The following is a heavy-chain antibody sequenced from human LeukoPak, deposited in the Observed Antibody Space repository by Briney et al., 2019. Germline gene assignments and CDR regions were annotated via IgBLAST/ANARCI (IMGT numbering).Heavy chain of an antibody. J-gene: IGHJ6*03. CDR3: ARVRFGELYLLRYYYYMDV. D-gene: IGHD3-10*01. V-gene: IGHV4-34*01. Sequence: PSETLSLTCAVYGGSFSGYYWSWIRQPPGKGLEWLGEINHSGSTNYNPSLKSRVTISVDTSKNQFSLKLSSVTAADTAVYYCARVRFGELYLLRYYYYMDVWGKGTTVTVSS. CDR2: INHSGST. CDR1: GGSFSGYY.